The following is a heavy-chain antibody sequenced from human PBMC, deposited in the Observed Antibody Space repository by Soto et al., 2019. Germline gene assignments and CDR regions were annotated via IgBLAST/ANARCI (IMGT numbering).Heavy chain of an antibody. CDR2: IYSGGST. Sequence: EVQLVESGGGLIQPGGSLRLSCAASGFTVSSNYMSWVRQAPGKGLEWVSVIYSGGSTYYADSVKGRFTISRDNSKNTLYLQINSLRAEDTAVYYCARELAAAGTCWFDPWGQGTLVTVSS. CDR1: GFTVSSNY. J-gene: IGHJ5*02. D-gene: IGHD6-13*01. V-gene: IGHV3-53*01. CDR3: ARELAAAGTCWFDP.